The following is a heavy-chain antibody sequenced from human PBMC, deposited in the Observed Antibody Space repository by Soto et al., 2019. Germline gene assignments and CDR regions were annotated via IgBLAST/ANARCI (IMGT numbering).Heavy chain of an antibody. CDR2: IWYDGSSK. CDR3: ARTGAVAGDY. D-gene: IGHD6-19*01. J-gene: IGHJ4*02. Sequence: QVQLVASGGGVVQPGRSLRLSCAASGFTFSSYGMHWVRQAAGKGLEWVAVIWYDGSSKYYADSVKGRFIISRDNSKNTVFLQMNSLRAEDTAVYYCARTGAVAGDYWGQGTLVTVSS. V-gene: IGHV3-33*01. CDR1: GFTFSSYG.